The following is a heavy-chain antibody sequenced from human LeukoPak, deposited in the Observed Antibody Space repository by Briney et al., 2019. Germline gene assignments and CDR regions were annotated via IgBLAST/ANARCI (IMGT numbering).Heavy chain of an antibody. V-gene: IGHV4-61*02. CDR1: GGSISSGSYY. J-gene: IGHJ5*02. Sequence: SEALSLTCTVSGGSISSGSYYWSWIRQPAGKGLEWIGRIYTSGSTNYNPSLKSRVTISVDTSKNQFSLKLSSVTAADTAVYYCAREQKGHCSGGSCYLGVDPWGQGTLVTVSS. CDR2: IYTSGST. D-gene: IGHD2-15*01. CDR3: AREQKGHCSGGSCYLGVDP.